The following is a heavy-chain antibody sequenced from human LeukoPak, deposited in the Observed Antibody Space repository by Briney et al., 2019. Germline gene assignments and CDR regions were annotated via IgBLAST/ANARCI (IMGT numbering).Heavy chain of an antibody. J-gene: IGHJ4*02. CDR2: IYYSGST. V-gene: IGHV4-59*11. CDR1: GGSISSHY. CDR3: ARGITDFDY. Sequence: PSETPSLTCTVSGGSISSHYWSWIRQPPGKGLEWIGYIYYSGSTNYNPSLKSRVTLSVDTSKNQFSLNLSSVTAADTAVYYCARGITDFDYWGQGTLVTVSS. D-gene: IGHD1-20*01.